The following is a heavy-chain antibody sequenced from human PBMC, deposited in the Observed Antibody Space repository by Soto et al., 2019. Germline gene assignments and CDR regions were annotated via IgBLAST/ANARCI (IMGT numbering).Heavy chain of an antibody. CDR3: ARDDAGWFDP. CDR1: GYSFTSYG. J-gene: IGHJ5*02. Sequence: GESLKISCKGSGYSFTSYGISWVRQAPGQGLEWMGWISAYNGNTNYAQKLQGRVTMTTDTSTSTAYMELRSLRSDDTAVYYCARDDAGWFDPWGQGTLVTVSS. V-gene: IGHV1-18*01. CDR2: ISAYNGNT.